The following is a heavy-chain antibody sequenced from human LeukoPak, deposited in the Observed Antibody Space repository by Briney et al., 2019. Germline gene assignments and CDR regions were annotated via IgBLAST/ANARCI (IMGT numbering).Heavy chain of an antibody. CDR1: GFTFSRYG. J-gene: IGHJ4*02. V-gene: IGHV3-33*01. CDR2: IWYDGSDE. CDR3: ARPLVGAALDY. Sequence: GRSLRLSCAASGFTFSRYGMHWVRQAPGKGLEWVAVIWYDGSDEYYADSVKGRFTIYRDNSKNTLYLQMNSLRGEDTAVYYCARPLVGAALDYWGQGTLVTVSS. D-gene: IGHD1-26*01.